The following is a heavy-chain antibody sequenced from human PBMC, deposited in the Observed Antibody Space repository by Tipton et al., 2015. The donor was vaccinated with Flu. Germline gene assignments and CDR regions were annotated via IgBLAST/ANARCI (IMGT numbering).Heavy chain of an antibody. J-gene: IGHJ4*02. CDR2: IYHSGTT. CDR3: ARHTGDSVRGVIDY. CDR1: GYSIRSAYY. V-gene: IGHV4-38-2*01. D-gene: IGHD3-10*02. Sequence: GLVKPSETLSLTCSVSGYSIRSAYYWGWVRRPPGKGLEWIGTIYHSGTTYYNPSLKSRLTMSVDTSKNQFSLKLSSVTAADTAVYYCARHTGDSVRGVIDYWGQGTLVTVSS.